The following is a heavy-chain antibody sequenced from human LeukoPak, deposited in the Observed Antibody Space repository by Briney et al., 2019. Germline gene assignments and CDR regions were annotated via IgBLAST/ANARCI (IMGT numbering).Heavy chain of an antibody. J-gene: IGHJ1*01. CDR2: ISHDGII. V-gene: IGHV3-74*01. CDR3: ARDRAAAAGTRHFQH. D-gene: IGHD6-13*01. Sequence: GGSLRLSCETAGFTFSSYVMHWVRRTPGKGLVWVSRISHDGIISYADSVKGRFTISRDNAKNTLILQMNSLRVEDTAVYYCARDRAAAAGTRHFQHWGQGTLVTVSS. CDR1: GFTFSSYV.